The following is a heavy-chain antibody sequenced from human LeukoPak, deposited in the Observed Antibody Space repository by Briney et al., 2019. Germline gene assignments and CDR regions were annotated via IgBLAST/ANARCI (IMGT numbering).Heavy chain of an antibody. D-gene: IGHD3-22*01. Sequence: GGSLRLSCAASGFTFSSYSMNWVRQAPGKGLEWVSSISSSSSYIYYADSVKGRFTISRDNAKNSLYLQMNSLRAEDTAVYYCAKTYYYDSSGYSPYTNEYYSDYWGQGTLVTVSS. CDR2: ISSSSSYI. CDR3: AKTYYYDSSGYSPYTNEYYSDY. J-gene: IGHJ4*02. CDR1: GFTFSSYS. V-gene: IGHV3-21*01.